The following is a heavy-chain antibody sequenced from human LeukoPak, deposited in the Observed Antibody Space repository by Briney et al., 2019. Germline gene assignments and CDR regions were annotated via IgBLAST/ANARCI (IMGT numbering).Heavy chain of an antibody. D-gene: IGHD6-13*01. Sequence: HPGGSLRLSCAASGSTFSSYWLSWVRQAPGKGLVWVSRINSDGSSTSYADSVKGRFTISRDNAKNTLYLQMNSLRAEDTAVYYCARSLGIAAAPDYWGQGTLVTVSS. CDR1: GSTFSSYW. CDR3: ARSLGIAAAPDY. V-gene: IGHV3-74*01. CDR2: INSDGSST. J-gene: IGHJ4*02.